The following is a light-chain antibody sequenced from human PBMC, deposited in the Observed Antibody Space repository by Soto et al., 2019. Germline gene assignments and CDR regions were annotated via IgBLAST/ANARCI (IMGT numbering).Light chain of an antibody. J-gene: IGLJ1*01. V-gene: IGLV1-40*01. CDR3: QSHDTSLSGSRV. Sequence: QSVLTQPPSVSGAPGQRVTISCTGSSSNIGAGYDVHWYQQLPGTAPKLLIIGNNNRPSGVPDRFSGSKSGTSASLAITGLLPENEADYYCQSHDTSLSGSRVFGTGTKVTVL. CDR2: GNN. CDR1: SSNIGAGYD.